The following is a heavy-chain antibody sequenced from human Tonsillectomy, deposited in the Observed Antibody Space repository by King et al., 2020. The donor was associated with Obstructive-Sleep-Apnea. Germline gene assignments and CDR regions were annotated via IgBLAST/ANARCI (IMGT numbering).Heavy chain of an antibody. CDR1: GYSFATYW. Sequence: VQLVESGAEVKESGESLKISCKGSGYSFATYWIGWVRQMPGKGLEWMGIIYPCDSGTSYSPSFQGQVTISADKSFSTAYLQWSSLQASDTAMYYCARGYDRNYFDYWGQGTLVTVSS. J-gene: IGHJ4*02. CDR3: ARGYDRNYFDY. V-gene: IGHV5-51*01. D-gene: IGHD5-12*01. CDR2: IYPCDSGT.